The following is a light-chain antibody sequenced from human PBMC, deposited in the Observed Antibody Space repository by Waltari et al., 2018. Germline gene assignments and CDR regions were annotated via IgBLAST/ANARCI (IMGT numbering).Light chain of an antibody. CDR1: QSVTNN. J-gene: IGKJ4*01. Sequence: EIIMTQSPATLSLSPGERATLSCRASQSVTNNLAWYQQTPGQAPRLLIYGASTRATSIPARISGSGSGTEFTLTISSLQSEDFAFYYCQQYNNWPRTFGGGTKVEIK. CDR3: QQYNNWPRT. CDR2: GAS. V-gene: IGKV3-15*01.